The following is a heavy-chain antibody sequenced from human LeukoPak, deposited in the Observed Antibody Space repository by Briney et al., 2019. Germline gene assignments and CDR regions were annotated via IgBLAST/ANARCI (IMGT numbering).Heavy chain of an antibody. CDR3: ARNPPGSSSWYYY. CDR1: GFTFSTYG. D-gene: IGHD6-13*01. V-gene: IGHV3-23*01. Sequence: GGSLRLSCAASGFTFSTYGMSWVRQAPGKGLEWVSAISGSGGRTYYADSVKGRFTISRDNSKNTLYLQMNSLRAEDTAVYYCARNPPGSSSWYYYWGQGTLVTVSS. J-gene: IGHJ4*02. CDR2: ISGSGGRT.